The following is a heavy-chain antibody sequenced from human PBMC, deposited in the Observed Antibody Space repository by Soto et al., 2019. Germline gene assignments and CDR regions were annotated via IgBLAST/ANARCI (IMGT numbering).Heavy chain of an antibody. V-gene: IGHV5-51*01. D-gene: IGHD6-6*01. CDR1: GYSFATYL. Sequence: PGASLTISCQCSGYSFATYLNGWVRQMPGKDLEWMGITYPGDSDTRYSPSFQGQVTISADKSLRTAYLQWTSLKASDTALYYCARARSFTLGFYYDGMDVWGQGTTVTVSS. CDR2: TYPGDSDT. CDR3: ARARSFTLGFYYDGMDV. J-gene: IGHJ6*02.